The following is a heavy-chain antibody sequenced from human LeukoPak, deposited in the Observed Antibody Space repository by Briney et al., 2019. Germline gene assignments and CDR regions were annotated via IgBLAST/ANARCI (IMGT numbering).Heavy chain of an antibody. Sequence: GGSLRLSCAASGFTFSSYEMNWVRQAPGKGLEWVSYISSSGSTIYYADSVKGRFTISRDNAKNSLYLQMNSLRAEDTAVYYCAKGALRYFDWKHDAFDIWGQGTMVTVSS. CDR3: AKGALRYFDWKHDAFDI. J-gene: IGHJ3*02. CDR1: GFTFSSYE. CDR2: ISSSGSTI. D-gene: IGHD3-9*01. V-gene: IGHV3-48*03.